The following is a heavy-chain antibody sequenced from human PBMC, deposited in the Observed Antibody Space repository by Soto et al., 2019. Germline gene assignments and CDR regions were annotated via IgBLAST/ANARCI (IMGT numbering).Heavy chain of an antibody. Sequence: EVQLVESGGGLVQPGGSLRLSCVASGFTFSNYNMNWVRQTPGKGLEWISYISATGGTVHYADSVKGRFTISRDNAKNSLYLQRNSLRDEDTTVYYCARGGRYCSGGSCYGWFDPWGQGTLVTVSS. CDR2: ISATGGTV. V-gene: IGHV3-48*02. D-gene: IGHD2-15*01. CDR1: GFTFSNYN. J-gene: IGHJ5*02. CDR3: ARGGRYCSGGSCYGWFDP.